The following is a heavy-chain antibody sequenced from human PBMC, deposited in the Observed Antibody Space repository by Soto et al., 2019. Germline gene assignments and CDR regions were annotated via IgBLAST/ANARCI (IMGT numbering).Heavy chain of an antibody. D-gene: IGHD3-10*01. V-gene: IGHV4-31*03. CDR2: IYYIGST. J-gene: IGHJ3*02. CDR1: GGSISSGGYY. Sequence: QVQLQESGPGLVKPSQTLSLTCTVSGGSISSGGYYWSWIRQHPGQGLEWIGYIYYIGSTYYNPSLKSRVAISVDTSKRQFSLKLSSVTAADTAVYYCARFYMVRGVMGAFDIWGQGTMVTVSS. CDR3: ARFYMVRGVMGAFDI.